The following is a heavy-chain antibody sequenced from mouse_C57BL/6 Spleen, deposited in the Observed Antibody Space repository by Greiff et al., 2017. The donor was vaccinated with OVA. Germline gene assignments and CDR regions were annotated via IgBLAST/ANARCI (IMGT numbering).Heavy chain of an antibody. J-gene: IGHJ1*03. CDR2: ISDGGSYT. D-gene: IGHD1-1*01. V-gene: IGHV5-4*01. CDR1: GFTFSSYA. CDR3: ARDYDGSSYDWYFDV. Sequence: EVTLEESGGGLVKPGGSLKLSCAASGFTFSSYAMSWVRQTPEKRLAWVATISDGGSYTSYPDNVTGRFTISSDNAKTNLDLQRRHLKSEDTAMYYCARDYDGSSYDWYFDVWGTGTTVTVSS.